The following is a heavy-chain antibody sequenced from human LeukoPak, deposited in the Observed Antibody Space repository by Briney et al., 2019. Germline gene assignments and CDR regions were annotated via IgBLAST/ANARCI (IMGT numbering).Heavy chain of an antibody. Sequence: GGSLRLSCAASGFTFSTYSMNWVRQAPGKGLEWVSCISSSSSIIYYADSVEGRFTISRDNAKNSLIPQMNSLRAEDAAVYYCAKVRDAYNYFDYWGQGTLVTVSS. D-gene: IGHD1-14*01. CDR2: ISSSSSII. CDR1: GFTFSTYS. J-gene: IGHJ4*02. V-gene: IGHV3-48*01. CDR3: AKVRDAYNYFDY.